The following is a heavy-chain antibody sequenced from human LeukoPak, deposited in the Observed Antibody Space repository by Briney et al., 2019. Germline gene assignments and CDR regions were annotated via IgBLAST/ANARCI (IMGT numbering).Heavy chain of an antibody. CDR1: GFTFSSYD. CDR3: ARGTSFYGMDV. V-gene: IGHV3-13*01. CDR2: IGTAGDT. J-gene: IGHJ6*02. D-gene: IGHD1-1*01. Sequence: GGSLRLSCAASGFTFSSYDMHWVRQATGKGLEWVSAIGTAGDTYYPGSVKGRFTISRENAKNSLYLQMNSLRAGGTAVYYCARGTSFYGMDVWGQGTTVTVSS.